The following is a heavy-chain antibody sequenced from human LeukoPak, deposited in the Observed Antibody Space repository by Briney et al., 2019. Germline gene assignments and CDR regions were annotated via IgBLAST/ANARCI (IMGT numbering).Heavy chain of an antibody. Sequence: GGSLRLSCTASVFAFSNYEMTWVRQAPGKGLEWVASIKQDGSVKHFLDSVKGRFTISRDNAKNSLYLQMNSLRAEDTAVYYCARWDAYCSGGTCYFGGFAFDIWGQGTMVTVSS. CDR3: ARWDAYCSGGTCYFGGFAFDI. D-gene: IGHD2-15*01. CDR2: IKQDGSVK. V-gene: IGHV3-7*01. CDR1: VFAFSNYE. J-gene: IGHJ3*02.